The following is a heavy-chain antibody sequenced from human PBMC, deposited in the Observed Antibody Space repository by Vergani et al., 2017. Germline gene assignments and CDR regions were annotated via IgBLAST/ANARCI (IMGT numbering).Heavy chain of an antibody. V-gene: IGHV3-7*01. J-gene: IGHJ4*02. Sequence: EVQLVESGGGLVQPGGSLRLSCAASGFTFSSYWMSWFRQAPGKGLEWVANIKQDGSEKYYVDSVKGRFTISRDNAKNSLYLQMNSLRAEDTAVYYCARDRAASMIVVVTAEFDYWGQGTLVTVSS. D-gene: IGHD3-22*01. CDR1: GFTFSSYW. CDR2: IKQDGSEK. CDR3: ARDRAASMIVVVTAEFDY.